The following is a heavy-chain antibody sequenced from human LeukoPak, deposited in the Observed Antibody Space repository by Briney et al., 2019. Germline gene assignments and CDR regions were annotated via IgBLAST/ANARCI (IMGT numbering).Heavy chain of an antibody. CDR1: GGSISSYY. CDR2: IYYSGST. V-gene: IGHV4-59*01. J-gene: IGHJ2*01. Sequence: SETLSLTCTVSGGSISSYYWSWIRQPPGKGLEWIGYIYYSGSTNYNPSLKSRVTISVDTSKNQFSLKLSSVTAADTAVYYCARGGTAMVPYWYFDLWGRGTLVTVSS. D-gene: IGHD5-18*01. CDR3: ARGGTAMVPYWYFDL.